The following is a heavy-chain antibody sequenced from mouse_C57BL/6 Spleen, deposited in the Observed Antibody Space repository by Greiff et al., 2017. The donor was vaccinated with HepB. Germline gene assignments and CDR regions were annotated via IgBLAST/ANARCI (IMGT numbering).Heavy chain of an antibody. D-gene: IGHD4-1*01. Sequence: EVQLQQSVAELVRPGASVKLSCTASGFNIKNTYMHGVKQRPEQGLEWIGRIDPANGNTKYAPKFQGKATITADTSSNTAYLQLSSLTSEDTAIYYCARLARTGYAMDYWGQGTSVTVSS. CDR3: ARLARTGYAMDY. V-gene: IGHV14-3*01. CDR2: IDPANGNT. CDR1: GFNIKNTY. J-gene: IGHJ4*01.